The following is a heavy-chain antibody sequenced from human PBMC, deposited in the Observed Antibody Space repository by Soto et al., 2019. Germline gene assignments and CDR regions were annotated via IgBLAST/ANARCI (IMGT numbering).Heavy chain of an antibody. Sequence: PSETLSLTCAVSGGSICSSNCWSWVRQPPGKGLEWIGEIYHSGSTNYNPSLKSRVTISVDKSKNQFSLKLSSVTAADTAVYYCARIAVAGTRFDYWGQGTLVTVSS. CDR1: GGSICSSNC. CDR3: ARIAVAGTRFDY. V-gene: IGHV4-4*02. J-gene: IGHJ4*02. CDR2: IYHSGST. D-gene: IGHD6-19*01.